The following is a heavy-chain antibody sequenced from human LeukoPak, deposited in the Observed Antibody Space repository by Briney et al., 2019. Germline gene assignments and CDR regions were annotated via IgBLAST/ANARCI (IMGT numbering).Heavy chain of an antibody. Sequence: GGSLRLSCSASGFTFSSYAMHWVRQAPGKGLEYVSAISSNGGSTYYADSVKGRFTISRDNSKNTLYLQMSSLRAEDTAVYYCARHRRQRITIFGVVLNWFDPWGQGTLVTVSS. CDR1: GFTFSSYA. CDR3: ARHRRQRITIFGVVLNWFDP. V-gene: IGHV3-64D*06. D-gene: IGHD3-3*01. J-gene: IGHJ5*02. CDR2: ISSNGGST.